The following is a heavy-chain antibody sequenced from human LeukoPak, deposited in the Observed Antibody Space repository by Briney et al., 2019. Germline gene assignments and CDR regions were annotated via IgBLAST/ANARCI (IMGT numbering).Heavy chain of an antibody. CDR3: ARVSGSMVRGVTHQGLYYYYYMDV. V-gene: IGHV1-18*01. CDR1: GYTFTSYG. CDR2: ISAYNGNT. D-gene: IGHD3-10*01. J-gene: IGHJ6*03. Sequence: ASVKVSCKASGYTFTSYGISWVRQAPGQGLEWMGWISAYNGNTNYAQKLQGRVTMTTDTSTSTAYMELSSLRSEDTAVYYCARVSGSMVRGVTHQGLYYYYYMDVWGKGTTVTVSS.